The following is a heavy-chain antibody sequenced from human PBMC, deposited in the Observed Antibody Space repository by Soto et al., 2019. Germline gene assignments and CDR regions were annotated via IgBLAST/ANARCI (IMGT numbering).Heavy chain of an antibody. D-gene: IGHD4-17*01. J-gene: IGHJ3*02. V-gene: IGHV3-13*01. CDR3: ARGIYGDYAFDI. CDR1: GFTFSSYD. CDR2: IGTAGDT. Sequence: GGSLRLSCAASGFTFSSYDMHWVRQATGKGLEWVSAIGTAGDTYYPGSVKGRFTISRENAKNSLYLQMNSLRAGDTAVYYCARGIYGDYAFDIWGQGTMVTVSS.